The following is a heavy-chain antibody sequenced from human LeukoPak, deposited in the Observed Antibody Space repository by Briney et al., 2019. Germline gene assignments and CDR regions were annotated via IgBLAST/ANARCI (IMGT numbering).Heavy chain of an antibody. CDR1: GGSFSGYY. CDR3: ARGHTSFWYYYGSGPRGYFDY. J-gene: IGHJ4*02. Sequence: PSETLSLTCAVYGGSFSGYYWSWIRQPPGKGLEWIGEINHSGSTNYNPSLKSRVTISVDTSKNQFSLKLSSVTAADTALDYSARGHTSFWYYYGSGPRGYFDYSGQGTLVTVSS. CDR2: INHSGST. V-gene: IGHV4-34*01. D-gene: IGHD3-10*01.